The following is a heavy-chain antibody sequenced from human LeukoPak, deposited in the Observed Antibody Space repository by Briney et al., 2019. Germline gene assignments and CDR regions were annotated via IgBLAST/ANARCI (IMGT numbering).Heavy chain of an antibody. V-gene: IGHV3-20*03. Sequence: PGGSLRLSSAVSGFTFDDYGMSWVRQAPGKGLEWVAGINWNGGSTGYADSVKGRFTISRDNAKNSLYLQMNSLRAEDTALYYCARHNEITTLYYYYMDVWGKGTTVTVSS. J-gene: IGHJ6*03. D-gene: IGHD4-11*01. CDR2: INWNGGST. CDR1: GFTFDDYG. CDR3: ARHNEITTLYYYYMDV.